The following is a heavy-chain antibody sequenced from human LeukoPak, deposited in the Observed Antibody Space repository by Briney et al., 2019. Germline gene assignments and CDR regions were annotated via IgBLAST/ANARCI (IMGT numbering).Heavy chain of an antibody. J-gene: IGHJ4*02. CDR2: IYYSGST. CDR1: GGSISSSSYY. V-gene: IGHV4-39*07. Sequence: SETLSLTCTVSGGSISSSSYYWGWIRQPPGKGLEWIGSIYYSGSTYYNPSLKSRVTISVDTSKNQFSLKLSSVTAADTAVYYCARDPGDYWGQGTLVTVSS. CDR3: ARDPGDY.